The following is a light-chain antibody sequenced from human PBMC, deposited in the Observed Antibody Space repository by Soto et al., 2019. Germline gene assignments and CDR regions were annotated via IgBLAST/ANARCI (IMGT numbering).Light chain of an antibody. V-gene: IGLV2-14*01. CDR3: SSYTSSSTYV. Sequence: QSALTQPASVSGSPGQSVTISCTGTSRDVGDYNYVSWYQQHPGKAPKLMIFDVSNRPSGVSNRFSGSKSGNTASLTISGLQAEDEAEYYCSSYTSSSTYVFGTGTKLTVL. CDR2: DVS. CDR1: SRDVGDYNY. J-gene: IGLJ1*01.